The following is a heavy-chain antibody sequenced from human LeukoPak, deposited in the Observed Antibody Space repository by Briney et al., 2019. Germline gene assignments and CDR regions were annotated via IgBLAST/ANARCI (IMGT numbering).Heavy chain of an antibody. CDR2: ISGSGGST. V-gene: IGHV3-23*01. D-gene: IGHD2-2*01. J-gene: IGHJ5*02. CDR3: AKDRLGYCSSTSCYVLASNWFDP. Sequence: GGSLRLSCAASGFTFSSYAMSWVRQAPGKGLEWVSAISGSGGSTYYADSVKGRFTISRDNSKNMLYLQMNSLRAEDTAVYYCAKDRLGYCSSTSCYVLASNWFDPWGQGTLVTVSS. CDR1: GFTFSSYA.